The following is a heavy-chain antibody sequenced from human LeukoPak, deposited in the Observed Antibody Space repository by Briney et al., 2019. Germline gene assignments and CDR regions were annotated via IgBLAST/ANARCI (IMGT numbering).Heavy chain of an antibody. CDR2: VGGRGTNT. Sequence: GGSLRLSCAGSGFTFSSYAMIWVRQVPGKGLEWVSAVGGRGTNTFYADSVKGRFTISRDNSKNTLYLQMNSLRAEDTAVYYCAKEGYSSGWYGFDWGLYYFDYWGQGTLVTVSS. J-gene: IGHJ4*02. V-gene: IGHV3-23*01. D-gene: IGHD6-19*01. CDR3: AKEGYSSGWYGFDWGLYYFDY. CDR1: GFTFSSYA.